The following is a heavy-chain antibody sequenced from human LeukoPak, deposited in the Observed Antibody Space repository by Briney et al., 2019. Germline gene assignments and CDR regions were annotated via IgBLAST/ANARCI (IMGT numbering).Heavy chain of an antibody. J-gene: IGHJ4*02. CDR2: ISSSSTYI. V-gene: IGHV3-21*01. CDR1: GFTFGSYS. Sequence: GGSLRLSCAASGFTFGSYSMTWVRQAPGKGLEWVSSISSSSTYIYYADSVKGRFTISRDNAKNSLYLQMNSPRAEDTAVYYCARVQTAVAGTFLRYFDYWGQGTLVTVSS. CDR3: ARVQTAVAGTFLRYFDY. D-gene: IGHD6-19*01.